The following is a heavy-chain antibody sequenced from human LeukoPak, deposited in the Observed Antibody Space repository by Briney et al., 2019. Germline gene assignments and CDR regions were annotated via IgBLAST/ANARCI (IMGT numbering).Heavy chain of an antibody. J-gene: IGHJ3*02. V-gene: IGHV1-18*01. Sequence: ASVKVSCKASGYTFTSYGISWVRRAPGQGLEWMGWISAYNGNTNYAQKLQGRVTMTTDTSTSTAYMELRSLRSDDTAVYYCARSPRELELRDAFDIWGQGTMVTVSS. CDR1: GYTFTSYG. CDR2: ISAYNGNT. CDR3: ARSPRELELRDAFDI. D-gene: IGHD1-7*01.